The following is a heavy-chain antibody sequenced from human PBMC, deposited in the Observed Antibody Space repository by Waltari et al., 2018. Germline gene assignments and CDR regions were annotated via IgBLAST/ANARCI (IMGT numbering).Heavy chain of an antibody. D-gene: IGHD1-26*01. V-gene: IGHV3-30*18. CDR2: ISYDGSNK. J-gene: IGHJ4*02. CDR1: GFTFSSYG. CDR3: AKDHVGATTIDY. Sequence: QVQLVESGGGVVQPGRSLRLSCAASGFTFSSYGMHWVRQAPGKGLEWVAVISYDGSNKYYADSVKGRFTISRDNSKNTLYLQMNSLRAEDTAVYYCAKDHVGATTIDYWGQGTLVTVSS.